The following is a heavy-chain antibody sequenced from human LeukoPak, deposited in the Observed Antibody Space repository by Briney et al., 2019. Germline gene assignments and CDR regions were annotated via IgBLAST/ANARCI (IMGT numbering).Heavy chain of an antibody. CDR1: GGSISSGSYY. J-gene: IGHJ4*02. Sequence: TLSLTCTVSGGSISSGSYYWSWIRQPAGKGLEWIGRIYTSGSTNYNPSLKSRVTISVDTSKNQFSLKLSSVTAADTAVYYCARGVVVPAAHFDYWGQGTLVTVSS. V-gene: IGHV4-61*02. D-gene: IGHD2-2*01. CDR2: IYTSGST. CDR3: ARGVVVPAAHFDY.